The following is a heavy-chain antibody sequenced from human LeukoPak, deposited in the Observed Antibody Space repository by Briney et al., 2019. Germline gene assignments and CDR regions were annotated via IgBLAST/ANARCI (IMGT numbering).Heavy chain of an antibody. J-gene: IGHJ6*02. CDR1: GFTFSDYY. D-gene: IGHD3-10*01. CDR3: AKTYGSLYYYGMDV. V-gene: IGHV3-11*01. Sequence: GGSLRLSCAASGFTFSDYYMSWIRQAPGKGLEWVSYISSSGSTIYYADSVKGRFTISRDNAKNSLYLQMNSLRAEDTAVYYCAKTYGSLYYYGMDVWGQGTTVTVSS. CDR2: ISSSGSTI.